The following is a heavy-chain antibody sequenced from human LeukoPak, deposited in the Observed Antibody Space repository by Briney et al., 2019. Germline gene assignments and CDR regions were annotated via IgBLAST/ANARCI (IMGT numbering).Heavy chain of an antibody. CDR2: INPNSGGT. CDR3: ARNSRLRYFDWLSKGPYFDY. V-gene: IGHV1-2*02. D-gene: IGHD3-9*01. Sequence: ASVKVSCKASGYTFTGYYMHWVRQAPGQGLEWMGWINPNSGGTNYAQKFQGRVTMTRDTSISTAHMELSRLRSDDTAVYYCARNSRLRYFDWLSKGPYFDYWGQGTLVTVSS. CDR1: GYTFTGYY. J-gene: IGHJ4*02.